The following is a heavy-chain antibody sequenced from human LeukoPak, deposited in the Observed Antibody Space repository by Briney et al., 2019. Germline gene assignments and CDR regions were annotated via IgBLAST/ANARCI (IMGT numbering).Heavy chain of an antibody. D-gene: IGHD6-19*01. CDR1: GFTFSSYG. J-gene: IGHJ6*02. V-gene: IGHV3-30*18. CDR3: AKPAVAAPPLYYYYGMDV. Sequence: GGSLRLSCAASGFTFSSYGMHWVRQAPGKGLEWVAVISYDGSNKYYADSVKGRFTISRDNSKNTQYLQMNSLRAEDTAVYYCAKPAVAAPPLYYYYGMDVWGQGTTVTVSS. CDR2: ISYDGSNK.